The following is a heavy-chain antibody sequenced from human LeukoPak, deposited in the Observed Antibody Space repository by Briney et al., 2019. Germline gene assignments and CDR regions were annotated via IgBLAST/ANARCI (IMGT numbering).Heavy chain of an antibody. CDR3: ARTYDSSGYYWWDYYYMHV. D-gene: IGHD3-22*01. CDR2: IKQEGSEK. Sequence: PGGSLRLSCAASGFTFSSYWMSWVRQARGKGLEWVANIKQEGSEKYYVDSVKGRFTISRDNAKNSLYLQMSSLRAEDTAVYYCARTYDSSGYYWWDYYYMHVWGKGTTVTVSS. V-gene: IGHV3-7*01. CDR1: GFTFSSYW. J-gene: IGHJ6*03.